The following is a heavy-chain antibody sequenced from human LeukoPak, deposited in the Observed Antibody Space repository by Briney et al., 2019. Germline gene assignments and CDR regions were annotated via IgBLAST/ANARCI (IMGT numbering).Heavy chain of an antibody. V-gene: IGHV3-23*01. D-gene: IGHD3-10*01. CDR1: GFTFSIFE. CDR2: ISGSGGST. J-gene: IGHJ5*02. Sequence: GGCLRLSCAASGFTFSIFEMNWVRQAPGKGLEWVSAISGSGGSTYYADSVKGRFTISRDNSKNTLYLQMNSLRAEDTAVYYCAKSGVGVNWFDPWGQGTLVTVSS. CDR3: AKSGVGVNWFDP.